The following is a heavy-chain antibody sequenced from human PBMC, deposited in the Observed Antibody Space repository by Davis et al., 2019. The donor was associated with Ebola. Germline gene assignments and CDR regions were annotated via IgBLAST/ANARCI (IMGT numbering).Heavy chain of an antibody. J-gene: IGHJ6*02. V-gene: IGHV1-2*02. CDR2: INPISGDT. D-gene: IGHD3-10*01. CDR3: ARDLSYSYYNHYYGMDV. Sequence: ASVKVSCKASGYTFTSYGISWVRQAPGQGLEWMGGINPISGDTNYAEIFQGRVTMTRDTSLSTVYMELTSLRSDDTAVYYCARDLSYSYYNHYYGMDVWGQGTTVTVSS. CDR1: GYTFTSYG.